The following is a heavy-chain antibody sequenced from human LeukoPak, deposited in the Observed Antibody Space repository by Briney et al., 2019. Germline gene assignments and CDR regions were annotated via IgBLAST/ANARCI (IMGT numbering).Heavy chain of an antibody. J-gene: IGHJ5*02. CDR3: AKDLLSAVVPPDNWFDP. V-gene: IGHV3-23*01. D-gene: IGHD2-2*01. CDR2: ISGSGGST. CDR1: GFTFSSYG. Sequence: PGGTLRLSCAASGFTFSSYGMSWVRQAPGKGLEWVSAISGSGGSTYYADSVKGRFTISRDNSKNTLYLQMNSLRAEDTAVYYCAKDLLSAVVPPDNWFDPWGQGTLVTVSS.